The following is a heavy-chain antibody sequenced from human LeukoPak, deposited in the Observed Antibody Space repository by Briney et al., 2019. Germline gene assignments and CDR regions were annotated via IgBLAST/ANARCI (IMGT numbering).Heavy chain of an antibody. CDR2: IFHDGVT. CDR3: ARAASGGSYDNWFDP. V-gene: IGHV4-59*02. J-gene: IGHJ5*02. Sequence: SETLSLTCAVSGASVSGNHWSWIRQSPEKGLEWIGHIFHDGVTDYNPSLKSRVTILPDTSKNQFSLKLSSVTAADTAVYYCARAASGGSYDNWFDPWGQGTLVTVSS. D-gene: IGHD1-26*01. CDR1: GASVSGNH.